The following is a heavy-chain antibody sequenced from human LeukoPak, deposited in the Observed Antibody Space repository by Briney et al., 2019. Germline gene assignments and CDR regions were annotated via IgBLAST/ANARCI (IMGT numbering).Heavy chain of an antibody. Sequence: GGSLRLSCAASGFTFSSYAMSWVRQAPGKGLEWVSAISGSGGSTYYADSVKGRFTISRGNSKNTLYLQMNSLRAEDTAVYYCAKDRDIILMGHGMDVWGQGATVTVSS. CDR2: ISGSGGST. J-gene: IGHJ6*02. CDR3: AKDRDIILMGHGMDV. V-gene: IGHV3-23*01. CDR1: GFTFSSYA. D-gene: IGHD3-10*01.